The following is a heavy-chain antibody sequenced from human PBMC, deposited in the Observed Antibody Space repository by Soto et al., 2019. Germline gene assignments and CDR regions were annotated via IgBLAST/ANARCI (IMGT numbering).Heavy chain of an antibody. D-gene: IGHD1-26*01. Sequence: TLSLTCTVSGGSISSGDYYWSWIRQPPGKGLEWIGCIYYSGSTYYNPSLKSRVTISVDTSKNQFSLKLSSVTAADTAVYYCARVNIVGTKYYFDYWGQGTLVTVSS. CDR3: ARVNIVGTKYYFDY. V-gene: IGHV4-30-4*01. J-gene: IGHJ4*02. CDR1: GGSISSGDYY. CDR2: IYYSGST.